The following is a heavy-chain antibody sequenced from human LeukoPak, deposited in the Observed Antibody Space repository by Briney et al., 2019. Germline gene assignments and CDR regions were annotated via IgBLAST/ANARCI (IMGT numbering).Heavy chain of an antibody. D-gene: IGHD6-19*01. J-gene: IGHJ5*02. CDR1: GDSVSSNSAA. CDR2: TYYRSKWYN. CDR3: ARDVSRSEDSSDWYDWFDP. V-gene: IGHV6-1*01. Sequence: SQTLSLTCAISGDSVSSNSAAWNWIRQSPSRGLEWLGRTYYRSKWYNDYAVSVKSRITINPDTSKNQFSLQLNSVTPEDTAVYYCARDVSRSEDSSDWYDWFDPWGQGTLVTVSS.